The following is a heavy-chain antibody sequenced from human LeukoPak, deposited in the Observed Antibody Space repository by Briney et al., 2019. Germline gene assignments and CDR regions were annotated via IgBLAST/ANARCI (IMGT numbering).Heavy chain of an antibody. D-gene: IGHD3-22*01. CDR1: GFTFGDYA. Sequence: PGGSLRLSCTASGFTFGDYAMSWVRQAPGKGLEWVSSISSSSSYIYYADSVKGRFTISRDNAKNSLYLQMNSLRAEDTAVYYCARDIYYDSSGYYVYWGQGTLVTVSS. V-gene: IGHV3-21*01. CDR3: ARDIYYDSSGYYVY. J-gene: IGHJ4*02. CDR2: ISSSSSYI.